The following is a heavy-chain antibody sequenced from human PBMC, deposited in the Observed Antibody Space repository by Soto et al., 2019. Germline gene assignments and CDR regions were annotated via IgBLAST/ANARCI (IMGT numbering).Heavy chain of an antibody. J-gene: IGHJ5*02. CDR3: ARHGGIAAAGTLDWFDP. D-gene: IGHD6-13*01. CDR2: IYYSGST. V-gene: IGHV4-39*01. Sequence: LSLTCTVSGGSISSSSYYWGWIRQPPGKGLEWIGSIYYSGSTYYNPSLKSRVTISVDTSKNQFSLKLSSVTAADTAVYYCARHGGIAAAGTLDWFDPWGQGTLVTVSS. CDR1: GGSISSSSYY.